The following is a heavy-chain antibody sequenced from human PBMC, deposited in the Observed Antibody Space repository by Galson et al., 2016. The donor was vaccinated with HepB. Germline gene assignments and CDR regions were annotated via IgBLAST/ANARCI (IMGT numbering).Heavy chain of an antibody. J-gene: IGHJ4*02. CDR1: GFSLNTYGMR. D-gene: IGHD1-26*01. Sequence: PALVKPTQTLTLTCAFSGFSLNTYGMRVNWIRQPPGKALEWVARIDWDDDIFYSTSLRNRPTSSKDPSKNQVVLTMTNMDPVDTATYYCARMEVGPSGLFDYWGQGILVTVSS. CDR3: ARMEVGPSGLFDY. CDR2: IDWDDDI. V-gene: IGHV2-70*04.